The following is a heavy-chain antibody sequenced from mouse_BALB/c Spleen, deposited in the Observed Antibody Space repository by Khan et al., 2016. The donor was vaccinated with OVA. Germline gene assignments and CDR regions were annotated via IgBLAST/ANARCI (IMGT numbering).Heavy chain of an antibody. CDR1: GYAFTDYW. D-gene: IGHD2-3*01. Sequence: QVQLQQSGTELVRPGTSVKISCKASGYAFTDYWLGWVKQRPGHGLEWIGDIYPGSGKIYYNEKFKGQVTLTADKPSSTAYMQFRSLTSEDSAGDFCARDGGNNGWLVYWGQGTLVTVSA. CDR3: ARDGGNNGWLVY. V-gene: IGHV1-63*01. CDR2: IYPGSGKI. J-gene: IGHJ3*01.